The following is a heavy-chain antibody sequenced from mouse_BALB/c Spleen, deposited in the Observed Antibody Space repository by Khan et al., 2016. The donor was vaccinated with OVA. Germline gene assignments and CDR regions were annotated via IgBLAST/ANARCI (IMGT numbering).Heavy chain of an antibody. V-gene: IGHV1S132*01. D-gene: IGHD3-2*02. Sequence: VQLQQSGAELVRPGASVNLSCKTSGYIFTSYWIHWVKQRSGQGLEWIARIYPGTNNTYYNEKLKDKATLTADKSSSTVYMQLSSLKSEDSAVYCCAREEALYYFDYWGQGTTLTVSS. CDR3: AREEALYYFDY. J-gene: IGHJ2*01. CDR2: IYPGTNNT. CDR1: GYIFTSYW.